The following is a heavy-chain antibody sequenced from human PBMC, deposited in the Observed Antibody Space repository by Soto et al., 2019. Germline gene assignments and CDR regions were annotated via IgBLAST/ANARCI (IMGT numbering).Heavy chain of an antibody. CDR2: ISYDGSNK. CDR1: GFTFSSYG. CDR3: AKGTYSSSWLFDY. J-gene: IGHJ4*02. V-gene: IGHV3-30*18. D-gene: IGHD6-13*01. Sequence: QVQLVESGGGVVQPGRSLRLSCAASGFTFSSYGMHWVRQAPGKGLEWVAVISYDGSNKYYADSVKGRFTISRDNSKNPLYLQMNSLRAEDTAVYYCAKGTYSSSWLFDYWGQGTLVTVSS.